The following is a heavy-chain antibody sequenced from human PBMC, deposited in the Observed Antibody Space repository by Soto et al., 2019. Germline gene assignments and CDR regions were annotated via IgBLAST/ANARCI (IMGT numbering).Heavy chain of an antibody. Sequence: QVQLQESGPGLVKPSETLSLTCIVSGGSVSSGSYHWSWIRQSPGKGLEWIGYINDSGSTKYNPSLKSRVSISVDTSKNQFSLKLSSVTAADTAVYYCARDSRYSSGWYPGYNWFDPWGQGTLVTVSS. CDR3: ARDSRYSSGWYPGYNWFDP. V-gene: IGHV4-61*01. J-gene: IGHJ5*02. CDR2: INDSGST. CDR1: GGSVSSGSYH. D-gene: IGHD6-19*01.